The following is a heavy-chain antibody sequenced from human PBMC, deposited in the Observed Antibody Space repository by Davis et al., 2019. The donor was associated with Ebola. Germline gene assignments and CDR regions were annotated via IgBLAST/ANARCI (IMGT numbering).Heavy chain of an antibody. CDR1: GYTFTDYN. D-gene: IGHD4-11*01. Sequence: ASVKVSCKASGYTFTDYNIHWMRQAPGQGLEWLGRVILKSGATNYAQKFQGRVPMTRDTSISTVYMELSSPGYDDTADYYCARGHNYAHEYWGQGTLVTVSS. V-gene: IGHV1-2*06. CDR3: ARGHNYAHEY. CDR2: VILKSGAT. J-gene: IGHJ4*02.